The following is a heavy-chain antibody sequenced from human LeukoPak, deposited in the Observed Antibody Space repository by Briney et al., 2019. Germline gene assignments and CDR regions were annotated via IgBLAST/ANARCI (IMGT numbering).Heavy chain of an antibody. CDR1: GGSISSYY. CDR3: ARDLRLAVAGTECYYYGMDV. CDR2: IYYSGST. V-gene: IGHV4-59*01. J-gene: IGHJ6*02. Sequence: SETLSLTCTVSGGSISSYYWSWIRQPPGKGLEWIGYIYYSGSTNYNPSLKSRVTISVDTSKNQFSLKLSSVTAADTAVYYCARDLRLAVAGTECYYYGMDVWGQGTTVTVSS. D-gene: IGHD6-19*01.